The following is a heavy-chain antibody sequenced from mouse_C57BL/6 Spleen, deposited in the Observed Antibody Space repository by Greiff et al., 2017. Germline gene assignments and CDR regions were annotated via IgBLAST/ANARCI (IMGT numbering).Heavy chain of an antibody. CDR2: INPSNGGT. CDR1: GYTFTSYW. D-gene: IGHD2-5*01. Sequence: QVQLQQPGTELVKPGASVKLSCKASGYTFTSYWMHWVKQRPGKGLEWIGNINPSNGGTNYNEKFKSKATLTVDKSSSTAYMQLSSLTSEDSAVYDCASWACSNYPWYFDYWGQGTTLTVSS. CDR3: ASWACSNYPWYFDY. V-gene: IGHV1-53*01. J-gene: IGHJ2*01.